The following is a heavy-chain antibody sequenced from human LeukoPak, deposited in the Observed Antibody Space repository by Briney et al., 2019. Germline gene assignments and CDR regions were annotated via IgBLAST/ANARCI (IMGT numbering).Heavy chain of an antibody. CDR3: AKPYYDSLAGPFPFDY. V-gene: IGHV3-23*01. D-gene: IGHD3-22*01. CDR2: TSGSGGST. J-gene: IGHJ4*02. Sequence: GGSLRLSCAASGFTFSSYAMSWVRQAPGKGLEWVSATSGSGGSTYYADSVKGRFTISRDNSKNTLYLQMNSLRAEDTAVYYCAKPYYDSLAGPFPFDYWGQGTLVTVSS. CDR1: GFTFSSYA.